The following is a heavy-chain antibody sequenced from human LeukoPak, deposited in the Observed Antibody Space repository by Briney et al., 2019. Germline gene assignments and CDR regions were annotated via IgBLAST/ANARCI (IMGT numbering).Heavy chain of an antibody. CDR3: ARQAVAGGFDY. CDR2: IYYSGST. CDR1: GGSISSSSYS. Sequence: SETLSLTCTVSGGSISSSSYSWGWIRQPPGKGLEWIGSIYYSGSTYYNPSLKSRVTISVDTSKNQFSLKLSSVTAADTAVYYCARQAVAGGFDYWGQGTLVTVSS. D-gene: IGHD6-19*01. V-gene: IGHV4-39*01. J-gene: IGHJ4*02.